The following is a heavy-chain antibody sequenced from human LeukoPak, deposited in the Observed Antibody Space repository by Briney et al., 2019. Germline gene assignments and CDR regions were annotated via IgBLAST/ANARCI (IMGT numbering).Heavy chain of an antibody. CDR2: ISGSGGST. Sequence: GGSLRLSCTASGFTFSSYAMSWVRQAPGKGLEWVSTISGSGGSTYYTDSVKGRFTISRDNPKNTLYLQMNSLRAEDTAVYYCAKDRKLVQDAFDIWGQGTMVTVSS. D-gene: IGHD6-13*01. CDR3: AKDRKLVQDAFDI. V-gene: IGHV3-23*01. J-gene: IGHJ3*02. CDR1: GFTFSSYA.